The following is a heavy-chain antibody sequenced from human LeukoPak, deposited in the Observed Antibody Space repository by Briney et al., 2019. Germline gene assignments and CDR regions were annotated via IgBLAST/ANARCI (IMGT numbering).Heavy chain of an antibody. CDR1: GYTFTGYY. Sequence: ASVKVSCKASGYTFTGYYMHWVRQAPGQGLEWMGWINPNSGGTNYAQKFQGRVTMTRDTSISTAYMELSRLRSDDTAVYCCAREMSTGDYFDYWGQGTLVTVSS. CDR2: INPNSGGT. J-gene: IGHJ4*02. V-gene: IGHV1-2*02. CDR3: AREMSTGDYFDY. D-gene: IGHD2-8*02.